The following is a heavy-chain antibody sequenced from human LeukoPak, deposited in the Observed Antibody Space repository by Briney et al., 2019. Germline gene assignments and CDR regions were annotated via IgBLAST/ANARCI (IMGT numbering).Heavy chain of an antibody. D-gene: IGHD6-19*01. V-gene: IGHV3-7*01. J-gene: IGHJ4*02. CDR3: AREKSSGPDY. Sequence: GGSLRLSCVPSGFTFSSYWMIWVRQAPGKALEWVANIKQDGSEKYYVDSVKGRFTISRDNAKNSLYLQMNSLRAEDTSVYYCAREKSSGPDYWGQGTQVTVSS. CDR1: GFTFSSYW. CDR2: IKQDGSEK.